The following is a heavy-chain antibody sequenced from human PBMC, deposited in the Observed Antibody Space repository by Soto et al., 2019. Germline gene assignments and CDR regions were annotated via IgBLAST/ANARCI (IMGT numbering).Heavy chain of an antibody. Sequence: EVQLLESGGGLVQPGGSLRLSCAASGCTFSRYVMRWVRQAPGKGLEWVSVFNGAGVGPEYADAVKGRFTISMDNSNNTLYVHMNFLRADVTAVYFCAKHLPTGGGGASSGAFDVWGQGTMVTVSS. V-gene: IGHV3-23*01. CDR2: FNGAGVGP. CDR1: GCTFSRYV. CDR3: AKHLPTGGGGASSGAFDV. J-gene: IGHJ3*01. D-gene: IGHD2-8*02.